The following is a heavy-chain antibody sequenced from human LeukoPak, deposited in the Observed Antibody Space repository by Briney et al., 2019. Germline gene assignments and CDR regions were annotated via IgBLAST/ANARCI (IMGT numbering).Heavy chain of an antibody. Sequence: GGSLRLSCAASGFTFSMHAMSWVRQAPGKGLECVSTISGSSDIIYYADSVKGRFTISRDNSKNTLYLHMNSLRAEATAIYYCAKEGRTLPFDYCGQGTLVTASS. J-gene: IGHJ4*02. CDR3: AKEGRTLPFDY. V-gene: IGHV3-23*01. CDR1: GFTFSMHA. D-gene: IGHD1-14*01. CDR2: ISGSSDII.